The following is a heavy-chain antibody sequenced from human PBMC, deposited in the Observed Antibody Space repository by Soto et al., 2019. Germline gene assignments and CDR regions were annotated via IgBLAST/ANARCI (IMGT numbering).Heavy chain of an antibody. V-gene: IGHV4-4*02. CDR1: GGSISDINW. J-gene: IGHJ6*02. CDR2: IYHSGTT. D-gene: IGHD3-10*01. Sequence: QVQLQESGPGLVKPSGTLSLTCAVSGGSISDINWWYWFRQPPGKGLEWIGEIYHSGTTHYNPSLMRRLTISVDKSKIPFPLKLSSVTAADTAVYYCARFGGGMDVWGQGTTVTVSS. CDR3: ARFGGGMDV.